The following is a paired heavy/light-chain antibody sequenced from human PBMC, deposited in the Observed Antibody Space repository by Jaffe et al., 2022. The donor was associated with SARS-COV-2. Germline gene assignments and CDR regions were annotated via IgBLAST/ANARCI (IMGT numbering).Heavy chain of an antibody. Sequence: DVQLVQSGAEVKRPGESLKISCQASGYRFTSNWIAWVRQMPGKGLEWMGIIYPADFDLRYNPSFEGQVTFSVDKSTSTAYLQWSSLKTSDTAIYYCARAYGDYIYTWWFDSWGQGTQVTVSS. D-gene: IGHD4-17*01. CDR2: IYPADFDL. CDR1: GYRFTSNW. V-gene: IGHV5-51*01. CDR3: ARAYGDYIYTWWFDS. J-gene: IGHJ5*01.
Light chain of an antibody. Sequence: EIVLTQSPGTLSWSPGERATLSCRASATVVRNYLAWYQQKPGQAPRLLIYGASTRASGIPDRFSGSGSGTDFTLTISRLEPEDFAVYYCQYYGSSPITFGRGTRLDIK. CDR1: ATVVRNY. J-gene: IGKJ5*01. CDR2: GAS. V-gene: IGKV3-20*01. CDR3: QYYGSSPIT.